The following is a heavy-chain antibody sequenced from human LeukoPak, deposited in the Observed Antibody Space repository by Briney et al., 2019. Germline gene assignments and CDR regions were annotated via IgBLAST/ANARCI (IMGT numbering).Heavy chain of an antibody. D-gene: IGHD6-19*01. CDR3: ARSRGAGPGAYFDY. V-gene: IGHV3-11*03. CDR1: GGSFSGYY. J-gene: IGHJ4*02. CDR2: ISNSGSYT. Sequence: LSLTCAVYGGSFSGYYWSWIRQAPGKGLEWVSYISNSGSYTNYADSVKGRFTISRDNAKNSLYLQMNSLRAEDTAVYYCARSRGAGPGAYFDYWGQGTLITVSS.